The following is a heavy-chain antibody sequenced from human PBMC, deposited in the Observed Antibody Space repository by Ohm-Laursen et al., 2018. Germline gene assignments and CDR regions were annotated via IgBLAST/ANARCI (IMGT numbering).Heavy chain of an antibody. CDR2: ISDSGDER. CDR1: GFTFSTSA. J-gene: IGHJ4*02. V-gene: IGHV3-23*01. Sequence: SLRLSCAASGFTFSTSAMNWVRQAPGKGLEWVSSISDSGDERNYADSVKGRFTISRDNSKNTLYLQMNSLRAEDTAVYYCASPIFSTNPRVYWGQGTLVTVSS. CDR3: ASPIFSTNPRVY. D-gene: IGHD2-8*01.